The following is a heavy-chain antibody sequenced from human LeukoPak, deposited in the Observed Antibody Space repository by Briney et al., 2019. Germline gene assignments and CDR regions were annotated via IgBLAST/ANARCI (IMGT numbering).Heavy chain of an antibody. V-gene: IGHV3-11*01. CDR1: GFTFSDFY. CDR3: ARMSSRSFLYYMDV. CDR2: IPNGGNAI. D-gene: IGHD2-15*01. Sequence: GGSLRLSCAASGFTFSDFYMSWIRQAPGRGLEWISHIPNGGNAIYYADSVKGRFTISRDNAKESLSLQMSSLRDDDTAVYYCARMSSRSFLYYMDVWGKGTTVTVSS. J-gene: IGHJ6*03.